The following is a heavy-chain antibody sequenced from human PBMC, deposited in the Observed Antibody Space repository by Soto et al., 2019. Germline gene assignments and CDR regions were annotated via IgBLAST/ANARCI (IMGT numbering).Heavy chain of an antibody. CDR2: IYYSGST. CDR1: GGSISSYY. Sequence: QVQLQESGPGLVKPSETLSLTCTVSGGSISSYYWSWIRQPPGKGLEWIGYIYYSGSTNYNPSLKSLVTRSVDTSKNQCALKLSSVTAADTAVYYCARDRGLAVAAYNWFDPWGQGTLVTVSS. V-gene: IGHV4-59*01. J-gene: IGHJ5*02. D-gene: IGHD6-19*01. CDR3: ARDRGLAVAAYNWFDP.